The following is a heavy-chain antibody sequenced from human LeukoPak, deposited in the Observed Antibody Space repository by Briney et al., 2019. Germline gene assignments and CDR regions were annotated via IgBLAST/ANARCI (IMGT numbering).Heavy chain of an antibody. CDR2: MYLSGTT. V-gene: IGHV4-4*02. Sequence: SETLSLTCTVSGDSINSLDLWSWVRQPPGKGLEWIGEMYLSGTTHSNPSVKSRVTISIDKSKNQFFLNLSSVTAADTAVYYCAGLVGRYSSGLYYYYFDYRGQGTLVTVSS. CDR3: AGLVGRYSSGLYYYYFDY. CDR1: GDSINSLDL. J-gene: IGHJ4*02. D-gene: IGHD3-22*01.